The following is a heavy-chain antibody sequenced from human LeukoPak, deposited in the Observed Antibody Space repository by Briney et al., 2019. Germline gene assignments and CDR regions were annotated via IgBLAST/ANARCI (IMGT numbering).Heavy chain of an antibody. J-gene: IGHJ5*02. Sequence: GGSLRLSCAASGFTFSSYAMHWVRQAPGKGLEWVAVISYDGSNKYYADSVKGRFTLSRDNSKNTLYLQMNSLRAEDTAVYYCAKDSKPKAYYYDSSGYYPRGFDPWGQGTLVTVSS. CDR1: GFTFSSYA. V-gene: IGHV3-30-3*01. D-gene: IGHD3-22*01. CDR2: ISYDGSNK. CDR3: AKDSKPKAYYYDSSGYYPRGFDP.